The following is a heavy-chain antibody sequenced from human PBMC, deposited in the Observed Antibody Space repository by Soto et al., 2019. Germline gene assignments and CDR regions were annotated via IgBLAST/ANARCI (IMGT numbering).Heavy chain of an antibody. V-gene: IGHV1-69*01. CDR1: GGTFSSYA. CDR3: ARARVYYYHYGMDV. Sequence: QVQLVQSGAEVKKPGSSVKVSCKASGGTFSSYAITWVRQAPGQGLEWMGGIIPIFDSINYAQKLQGRVTITADESTSTAYMELSSLRSEDTAVYYCARARVYYYHYGMDVWGQGTTVTVSS. D-gene: IGHD6-6*01. CDR2: IIPIFDSI. J-gene: IGHJ6*02.